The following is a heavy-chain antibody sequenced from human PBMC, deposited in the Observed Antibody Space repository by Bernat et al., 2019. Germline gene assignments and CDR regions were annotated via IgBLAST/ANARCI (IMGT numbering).Heavy chain of an antibody. V-gene: IGHV3-23*01. CDR2: ISGGGGST. CDR3: AREGWVYEIPPRVYGMDV. D-gene: IGHD2/OR15-2a*01. Sequence: EVQLLESGGGLVQPGGSLRLSCAASGFTFSSYAMSWVRQATGKGLEWVSAISGGGGSTYYADSVQGRFTISRDNSKNTLYLQMNSLRAEDTAVYYCAREGWVYEIPPRVYGMDVWGQGTTVTVSS. J-gene: IGHJ6*02. CDR1: GFTFSSYA.